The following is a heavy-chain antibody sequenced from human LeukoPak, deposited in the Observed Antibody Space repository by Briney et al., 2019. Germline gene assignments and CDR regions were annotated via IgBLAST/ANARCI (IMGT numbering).Heavy chain of an antibody. CDR3: ARQDGSGIYFFDY. Sequence: GESLKISCRGSGYSFTTYWIGWVRQMPGKGLEWMGIIYPDDSDSTYSPSFRGQVTISVDKSINTAYLQWSSLKASGTAMFYCARQDGSGIYFFDYWGQGTLVTVSS. V-gene: IGHV5-51*01. CDR2: IYPDDSDS. J-gene: IGHJ4*02. CDR1: GYSFTTYW. D-gene: IGHD3-10*01.